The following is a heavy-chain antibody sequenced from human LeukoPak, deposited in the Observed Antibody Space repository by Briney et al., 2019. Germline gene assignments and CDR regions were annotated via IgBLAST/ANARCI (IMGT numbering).Heavy chain of an antibody. Sequence: PSETLSLTCAVYGGSFSAYYWSWIRQPPGKGLEWIGEINQSGITNYNPSLKSRVTISADTSKNQFSLKLSSVTAADTAVYYCARDRGKDLSPRLRRPQYFDYWGQGTLLTVSS. D-gene: IGHD1-1*01. CDR2: INQSGIT. CDR1: GGSFSAYY. CDR3: ARDRGKDLSPRLRRPQYFDY. J-gene: IGHJ4*02. V-gene: IGHV4-34*01.